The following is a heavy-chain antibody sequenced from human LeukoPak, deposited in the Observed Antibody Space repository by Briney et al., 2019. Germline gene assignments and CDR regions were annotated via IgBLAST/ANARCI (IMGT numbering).Heavy chain of an antibody. D-gene: IGHD6-19*01. Sequence: PGGSLRLSCAASGFTFSSYAMSWVRQAPGKGLEWVSAISGSGGNTYYADSVKGRFTISRDNSKNTVYLQMNSLRVEDTAVYHCARGISYSSGWFYFDYWGQGTLVTVSS. CDR2: ISGSGGNT. CDR3: ARGISYSSGWFYFDY. J-gene: IGHJ4*02. CDR1: GFTFSSYA. V-gene: IGHV3-23*01.